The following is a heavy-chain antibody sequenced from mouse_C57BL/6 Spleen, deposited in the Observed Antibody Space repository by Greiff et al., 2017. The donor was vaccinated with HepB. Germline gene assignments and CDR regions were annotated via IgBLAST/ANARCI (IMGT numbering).Heavy chain of an antibody. V-gene: IGHV1-66*01. CDR1: GYSFTSYY. J-gene: IGHJ3*01. CDR3: AREGVRAWFAY. CDR2: IYPGSGNT. Sequence: VQLQQSGPELVKPGASVKISCKASGYSFTSYYIHWVKQRPGQGLEWIGWIYPGSGNTKYNEKFKGKATLTADTSSSTAYMQLSSLASEASAVYYCAREGVRAWFAYWGQGTLVTVSA. D-gene: IGHD2-2*01.